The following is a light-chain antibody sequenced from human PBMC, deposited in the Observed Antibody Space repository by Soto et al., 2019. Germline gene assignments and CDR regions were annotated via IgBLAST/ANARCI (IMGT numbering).Light chain of an antibody. J-gene: IGLJ3*02. CDR1: SSDVGGYDY. V-gene: IGLV2-11*01. Sequence: QAVVTQPRSVSGSPGQSVTISCTGTSSDVGGYDYVSWYQQHPGTAPKVMIFDVTKRPSGVPGRFSGSKSGNTASLTISGLQAEDEADYYCCSYAGSSRVFGGGTKLTVL. CDR3: CSYAGSSRV. CDR2: DVT.